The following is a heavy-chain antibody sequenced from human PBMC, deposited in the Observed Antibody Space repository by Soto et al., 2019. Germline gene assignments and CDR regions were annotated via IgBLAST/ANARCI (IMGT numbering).Heavy chain of an antibody. D-gene: IGHD3-10*01. CDR2: IYYSGST. CDR3: ARDSAMVRGVPPA. V-gene: IGHV4-31*03. Sequence: TSETLSLTCTVSGGSISSGGYYWSWIRQHPGKGLEWIGYIYYSGSTYYNPSLKSRVTISVDTSKNQFSLKLSSVTAADTAVYYCARDSAMVRGVPPAWGQGTLVTVSS. CDR1: GGSISSGGYY. J-gene: IGHJ4*02.